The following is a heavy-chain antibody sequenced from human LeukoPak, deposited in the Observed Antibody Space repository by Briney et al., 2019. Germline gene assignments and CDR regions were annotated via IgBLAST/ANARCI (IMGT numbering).Heavy chain of an antibody. V-gene: IGHV4-34*01. J-gene: IGHJ5*01. CDR2: INHSGST. D-gene: IGHD6-19*01. CDR1: GGSFSGYY. Sequence: PSETLSLTCAVYGGSFSGYYWSWIRQPPGKGREWIGEINHSGSTNYNPSLKSRVTISVDTSKNQFSLKLSSVTAADTAVYYCARRGRAVAAPGWFDSWGQGTLVTVSS. CDR3: ARRGRAVAAPGWFDS.